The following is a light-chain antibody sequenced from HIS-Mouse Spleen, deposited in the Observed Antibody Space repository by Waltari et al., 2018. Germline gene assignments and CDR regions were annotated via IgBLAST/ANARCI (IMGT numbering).Light chain of an antibody. J-gene: IGLJ3*02. Sequence: QSALTQPASVSGSPGQSITISCTGTSSDVGCYNLLPWYQQHPGKAPKLMIYEGSKRPSGVSNRFSGSKSGNTASLTISGLQAEDEADYYCCSYAGSSTWVFGGGTKLTVL. V-gene: IGLV2-23*01. CDR1: SSDVGCYNL. CDR2: EGS. CDR3: CSYAGSSTWV.